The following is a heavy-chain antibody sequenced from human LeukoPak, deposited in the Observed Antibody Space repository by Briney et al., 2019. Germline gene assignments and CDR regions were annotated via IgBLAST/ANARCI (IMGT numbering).Heavy chain of an antibody. Sequence: ASVKVSCKASGYTFTSYGISWVRQAPGQGLEWMGWISAYNGNTNYAQKLQGRVTMTTDTSTGTAYMELRSLRSDDTAVYYCARDHLSSSSSPYYFDYWGQGTLVTVSS. V-gene: IGHV1-18*01. CDR1: GYTFTSYG. J-gene: IGHJ4*02. CDR2: ISAYNGNT. CDR3: ARDHLSSSSSPYYFDY. D-gene: IGHD6-6*01.